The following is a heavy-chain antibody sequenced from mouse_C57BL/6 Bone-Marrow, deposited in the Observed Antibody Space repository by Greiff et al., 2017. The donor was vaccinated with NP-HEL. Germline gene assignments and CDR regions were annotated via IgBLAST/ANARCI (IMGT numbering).Heavy chain of an antibody. J-gene: IGHJ1*03. V-gene: IGHV1-58*01. CDR1: GYTFTSYG. Sequence: VQLKESGAELVRPGSSVKMSCKTSGYTFTSYGINWVKQRPGQGLEWIGYIYIGNGYTEYNEKFKGKATLTSDTSSSTAYMQLSRLTSEDSAIFICARTGAWERYFDFWGTGTTLTVSS. CDR3: ARTGAWERYFDF. CDR2: IYIGNGYT. D-gene: IGHD4-1*01.